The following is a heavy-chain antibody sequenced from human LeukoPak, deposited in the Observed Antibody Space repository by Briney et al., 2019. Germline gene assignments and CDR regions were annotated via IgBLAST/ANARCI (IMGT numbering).Heavy chain of an antibody. J-gene: IGHJ6*02. Sequence: GGSLRLSCAASGFTFSSCAMHWVRQAPGKGLEWVEVISYDGSNKYYADSVKGRFTISRDNSKNTLYLQMNSLRAEDTAVYYCARVMGLRNPHGMDVWGQGTTVTVSS. CDR1: GFTFSSCA. CDR2: ISYDGSNK. V-gene: IGHV3-30-3*01. CDR3: ARVMGLRNPHGMDV. D-gene: IGHD1-14*01.